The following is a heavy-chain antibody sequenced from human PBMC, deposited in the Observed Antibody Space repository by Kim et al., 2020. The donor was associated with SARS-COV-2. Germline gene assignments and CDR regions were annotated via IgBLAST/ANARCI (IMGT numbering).Heavy chain of an antibody. CDR2: ISGSGGST. J-gene: IGHJ6*02. Sequence: GGSLRLSCAASGFTFSSYAMSWVRQAPGKGLEWVSAISGSGGSTYYADSVKGRFTISRDNSKNTLYLQMNSLRAEDTAVYYCAKDHLDVAARPFVYGMDVWGQGTTVTVSS. CDR1: GFTFSSYA. CDR3: AKDHLDVAARPFVYGMDV. D-gene: IGHD6-6*01. V-gene: IGHV3-23*01.